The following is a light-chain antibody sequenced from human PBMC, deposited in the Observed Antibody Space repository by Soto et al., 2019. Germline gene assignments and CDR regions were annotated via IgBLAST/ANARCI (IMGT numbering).Light chain of an antibody. J-gene: IGLJ2*01. Sequence: QSVLTQPASVSGSPGQSITISCTGTSTDVRSYNLVSWYQQHPGKAPKLMIYEVSNRPSGVSNRFSGSKSGNTASLTISGLQAEDEADYYCSSYTSSSTLVVFGGGTKLTVL. CDR2: EVS. CDR3: SSYTSSSTLVV. V-gene: IGLV2-14*02. CDR1: STDVRSYNL.